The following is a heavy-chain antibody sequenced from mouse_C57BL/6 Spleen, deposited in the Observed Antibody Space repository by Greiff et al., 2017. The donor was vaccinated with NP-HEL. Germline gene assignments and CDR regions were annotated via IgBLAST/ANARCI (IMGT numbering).Heavy chain of an antibody. CDR2: IDPSDSYT. CDR1: GYTFTSYW. D-gene: IGHD2-4*01. Sequence: QVQLQQPGAELVKPGASVKLSFKASGYTFTSYWMQWVKQRPGQGLEWIGEIDPSDSYTNYNQKFKGKATLTVDTSSSTAYMQLSSLTSEDSAVYYCARGWIDYGGFAYWGQGTLVTVSA. J-gene: IGHJ3*01. CDR3: ARGWIDYGGFAY. V-gene: IGHV1-50*01.